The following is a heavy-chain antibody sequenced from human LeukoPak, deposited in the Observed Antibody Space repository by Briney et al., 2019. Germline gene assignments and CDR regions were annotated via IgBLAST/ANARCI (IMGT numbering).Heavy chain of an antibody. V-gene: IGHV1-46*01. D-gene: IGHD3-10*01. J-gene: IGHJ6*02. CDR2: INPSGGST. CDR3: ARDRDYGSPLYLYYYYGMDV. Sequence: ASVKVSCKASGYTFTSYYMHWVRQAPGQGLEWMGIINPSGGSTSYAQKFQGRVTMTRDTSTSTVYMELSSLRSEDTAVYYCARDRDYGSPLYLYYYYGMDVWGQGTTVTVSS. CDR1: GYTFTSYY.